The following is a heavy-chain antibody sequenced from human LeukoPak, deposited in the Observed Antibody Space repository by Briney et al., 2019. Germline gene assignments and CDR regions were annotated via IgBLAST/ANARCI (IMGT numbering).Heavy chain of an antibody. D-gene: IGHD1-26*01. CDR3: ARLWELREDFDY. V-gene: IGHV3-21*01. CDR2: ISSSSSYI. J-gene: IGHJ4*02. Sequence: PGGYMRLSCAASGSTFSSYSMNWVRQAPGKGLEWVSSISSSSSYIYYADSVKGRFTISRDNAKNSLYLQMNSLRAEDTAVYYCARLWELREDFDYWGQGTLVPVSS. CDR1: GSTFSSYS.